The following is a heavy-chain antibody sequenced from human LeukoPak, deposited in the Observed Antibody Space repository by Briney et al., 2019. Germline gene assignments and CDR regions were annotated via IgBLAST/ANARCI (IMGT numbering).Heavy chain of an antibody. CDR3: STTYYYDSSEGY. D-gene: IGHD3-22*01. V-gene: IGHV3-15*07. Sequence: GGSLRLSCAASGFTFSNAWMNWVRQAPGKGLEWVGRIKSKTDGGTTDYAAPVKGRFTISRDDSKNTLYLQMNSLKAEDTAVYYCSTTYYYDSSEGYWGQGTLVTVSS. CDR2: IKSKTDGGTT. CDR1: GFTFSNAW. J-gene: IGHJ4*02.